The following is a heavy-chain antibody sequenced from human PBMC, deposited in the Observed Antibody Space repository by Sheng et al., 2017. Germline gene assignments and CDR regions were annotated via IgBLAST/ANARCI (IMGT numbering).Heavy chain of an antibody. CDR2: LYSGGST. V-gene: IGHV3-66*02. CDR3: ARGSWGPGERFDI. J-gene: IGHJ3*02. CDR1: GFTVSSNY. D-gene: IGHD3-16*01. Sequence: EMQLVESGGGLVQPGGSLRVSCAASGFTVSSNYMSWVRQAPGKGLEWVSVLYSGGSTYYADSVKGRFTISRDNSRNTLYLQMSSLRTEDTAVYYCARGSWGPGERFDIWGQGDQWSP.